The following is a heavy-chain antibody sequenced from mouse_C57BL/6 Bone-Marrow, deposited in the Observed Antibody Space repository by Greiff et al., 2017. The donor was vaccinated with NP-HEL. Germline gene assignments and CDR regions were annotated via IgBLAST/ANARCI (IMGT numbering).Heavy chain of an antibody. J-gene: IGHJ4*01. V-gene: IGHV1-69*01. D-gene: IGHD2-5*01. CDR1: GYTFTSYW. CDR2: IDPSDSYT. CDR3: ARYYSNYYYAMDY. Sequence: QVQLKQPGAELVMPGASVKLSCKASGYTFTSYWMHWVKQRPGQGLEWIGEIDPSDSYTNYNQKFKGKSTLTVDKSSSTAYMQLSSLTSEDSAVYYCARYYSNYYYAMDYWGQGTSVTVSS.